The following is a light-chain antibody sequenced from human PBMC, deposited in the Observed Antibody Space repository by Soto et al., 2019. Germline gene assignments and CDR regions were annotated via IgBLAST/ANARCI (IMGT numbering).Light chain of an antibody. CDR3: CSYTASDIWV. CDR2: EVS. Sequence: QSALTQPASVSGSPGQSITISCTGTSSDVGGYNYVSWYQQHPGKAPKLMIYEVSNRPSGVSNRFSGSKSGNTASLTISGLQADDEADYFCCSYTASDIWVFGGGTKVTVL. CDR1: SSDVGGYNY. J-gene: IGLJ3*02. V-gene: IGLV2-14*01.